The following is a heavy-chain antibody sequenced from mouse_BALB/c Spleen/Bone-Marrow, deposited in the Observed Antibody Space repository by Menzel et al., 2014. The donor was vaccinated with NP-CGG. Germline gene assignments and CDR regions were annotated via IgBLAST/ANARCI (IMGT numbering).Heavy chain of an antibody. Sequence: EVMLVESGGGSVKLGGSLKLSCAASGFTFSSYYMSWVRQTPEKRLELVAAINSNGGSTYYPDTVKGRFTISRDNAKNTLYLQMSSLKSEDTALYYCARQGYPYFDYWGQGTTLTVSS. J-gene: IGHJ2*01. CDR2: INSNGGST. D-gene: IGHD2-14*01. CDR3: ARQGYPYFDY. CDR1: GFTFSSYY. V-gene: IGHV5-6-2*01.